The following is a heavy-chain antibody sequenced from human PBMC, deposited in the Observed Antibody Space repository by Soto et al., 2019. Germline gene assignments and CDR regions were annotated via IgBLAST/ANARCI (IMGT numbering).Heavy chain of an antibody. J-gene: IGHJ6*02. D-gene: IGHD1-26*01. CDR2: IYYSGST. Sequence: SETLSLTCTVSGGSISSSSYYWGWIRQPPGKGLEWIGSIYYSGSTYYNPSLKSRVTISVDTSKNQFSLKLSSVTAADTAVYYCARTDSGSYSYYYYGMDVWGQGTTVTVSS. CDR1: GGSISSSSYY. V-gene: IGHV4-39*01. CDR3: ARTDSGSYSYYYYGMDV.